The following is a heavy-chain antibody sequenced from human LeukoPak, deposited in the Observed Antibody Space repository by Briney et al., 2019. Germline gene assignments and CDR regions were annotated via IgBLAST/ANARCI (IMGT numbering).Heavy chain of an antibody. V-gene: IGHV1-2*04. D-gene: IGHD6-13*01. CDR2: INPNSGGT. J-gene: IGHJ6*04. CDR3: ARGKIAAAGTKYYGMDV. Sequence: ASVKVSCKASGYTFTGYYMHWVRQAPGQGLEWMGWINPNSGGTNYAQKFQGWVTMTRDTSISTAYMELGRLRSDDTAVYYCARGKIAAAGTKYYGMDVWGKGTTVTVSS. CDR1: GYTFTGYY.